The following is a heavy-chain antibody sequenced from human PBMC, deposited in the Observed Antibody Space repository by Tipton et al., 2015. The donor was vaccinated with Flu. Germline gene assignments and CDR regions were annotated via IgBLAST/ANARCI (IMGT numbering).Heavy chain of an antibody. CDR1: GFPFSSFA. CDR2: VSDSGDHT. J-gene: IGHJ4*02. Sequence: CAASGFPFSSFAMSWVRQAPGKGLEWVSGVSDSGDHTYYAGSVKGRFTISRDNSKNILYLQMNFLTAEDTAVYYCAKTGQWLSDFDHWGQGTLVTVSS. D-gene: IGHD3-22*01. V-gene: IGHV3-23*01. CDR3: AKTGQWLSDFDH.